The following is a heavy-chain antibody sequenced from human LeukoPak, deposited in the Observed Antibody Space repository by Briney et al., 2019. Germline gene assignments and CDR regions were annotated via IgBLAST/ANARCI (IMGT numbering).Heavy chain of an antibody. CDR1: GFTFSSYS. Sequence: PGGSLRLSCAASGFTFSSYSMNWVRQAPGKGLEWVSSISSSSSYIYYADSVKGRFTISRDNAKNSLYLQMNSLRAEDRAVYYCARANTWNAPRGGVFDYWGQGTLVTVSS. V-gene: IGHV3-21*01. J-gene: IGHJ4*02. D-gene: IGHD1-20*01. CDR2: ISSSSSYI. CDR3: ARANTWNAPRGGVFDY.